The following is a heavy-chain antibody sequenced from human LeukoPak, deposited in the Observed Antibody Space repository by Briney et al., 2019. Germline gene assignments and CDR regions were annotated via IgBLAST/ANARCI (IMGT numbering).Heavy chain of an antibody. V-gene: IGHV1-18*01. D-gene: IGHD3-22*01. J-gene: IGHJ4*02. Sequence: ASVKVSCKASGYTFTSYGISWVRQAPGQGLEWMGWISAYNGNTNYAQKLQGRVTMTTDTSTSTAYMELGSLRSDDTAVYCCARVSPERYYYDSSGYYFTAADYWGQGTLVTVSS. CDR3: ARVSPERYYYDSSGYYFTAADY. CDR2: ISAYNGNT. CDR1: GYTFTSYG.